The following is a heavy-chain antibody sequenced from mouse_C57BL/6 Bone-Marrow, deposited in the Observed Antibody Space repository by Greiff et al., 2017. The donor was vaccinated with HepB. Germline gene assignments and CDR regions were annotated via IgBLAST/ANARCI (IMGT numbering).Heavy chain of an antibody. Sequence: EVQLQQSGAELVRPGASVKLSCTASGFNIKDDYMHLVKQRPEQGLEWIGWIDPENGDTEYASKFQGKATITADTSSNTAYLQLSSLTSEDTAVYYCTTTVVDYWGQGTTLTVSS. CDR1: GFNIKDDY. D-gene: IGHD1-1*01. V-gene: IGHV14-4*01. J-gene: IGHJ2*01. CDR3: TTTVVDY. CDR2: IDPENGDT.